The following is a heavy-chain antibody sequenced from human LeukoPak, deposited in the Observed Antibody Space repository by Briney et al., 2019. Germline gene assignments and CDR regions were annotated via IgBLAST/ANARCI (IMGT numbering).Heavy chain of an antibody. V-gene: IGHV3-74*03. Sequence: GGSLRLSCAASGFMFSSYLMHWVRPPPGKGLVWVSRIKHDGSSTAYADSVKGRFTISRDNAKNTLYLQMNSLRAEDTAVYYCARFRGPSMVRGATYYFDYWGQGTLVTVSS. J-gene: IGHJ4*02. CDR2: IKHDGSST. CDR1: GFMFSSYL. CDR3: ARFRGPSMVRGATYYFDY. D-gene: IGHD3-10*01.